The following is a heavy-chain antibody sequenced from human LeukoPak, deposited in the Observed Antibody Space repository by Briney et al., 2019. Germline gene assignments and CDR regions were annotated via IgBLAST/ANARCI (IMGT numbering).Heavy chain of an antibody. V-gene: IGHV4-61*02. Sequence: PSETLSLTCTVSGGSLSSTNYYWSWVRQPAGKGLEWIGRVYTSGSTNYNPSLKSRVTMSIDTSKNQFSLKLSPVTAADTAVYYCARDQPAAALDYWGQGTLVTVSS. CDR2: VYTSGST. J-gene: IGHJ4*02. CDR1: GGSLSSTNYY. D-gene: IGHD6-13*01. CDR3: ARDQPAAALDY.